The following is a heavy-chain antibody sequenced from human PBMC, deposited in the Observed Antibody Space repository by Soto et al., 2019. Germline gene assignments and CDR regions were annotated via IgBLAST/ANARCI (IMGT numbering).Heavy chain of an antibody. Sequence: GGSLRLSCAASGFTFSSYSMNWVRQAPGKGLEWVSSISSSSSYIYYADSVKGRFTISRDNAKNSLYLQMNSLRAEDTAVYYCARTYRAYDILTGYPAFDIWGQGTMVTVSS. CDR1: GFTFSSYS. CDR3: ARTYRAYDILTGYPAFDI. V-gene: IGHV3-21*01. J-gene: IGHJ3*02. CDR2: ISSSSSYI. D-gene: IGHD3-9*01.